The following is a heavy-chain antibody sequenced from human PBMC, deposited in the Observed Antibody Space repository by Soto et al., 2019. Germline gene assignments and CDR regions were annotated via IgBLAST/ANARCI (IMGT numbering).Heavy chain of an antibody. CDR3: ASLGRDYYDSSGSVDY. V-gene: IGHV4-30-4*01. D-gene: IGHD3-22*01. CDR1: GGSISSGDYY. J-gene: IGHJ4*02. Sequence: SETLSLTCTVSGGSISSGDYYWSWIRQPPGKGLEWIGYIYYSGSTYYNPSLKSRVTIPVDTSKNQFSLKLSSVTAADTAVYYCASLGRDYYDSSGSVDYWGQGTLVT. CDR2: IYYSGST.